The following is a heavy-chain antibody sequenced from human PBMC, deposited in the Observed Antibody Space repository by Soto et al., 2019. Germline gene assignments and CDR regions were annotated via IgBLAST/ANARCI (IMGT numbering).Heavy chain of an antibody. V-gene: IGHV1-46*01. CDR3: AREKGAIFGVVTNTGDYYYYGMDV. CDR1: GYTFTSYY. CDR2: INPSGGST. J-gene: IGHJ6*02. Sequence: ASVKVSCKASGYTFTSYYMHWVRQAPGQGLEWMGIINPSGGSTSYAQKFQGRVTMTRDTSTSTVYMELSSLRSEDTAVYYCAREKGAIFGVVTNTGDYYYYGMDVWRQGTTVTVSS. D-gene: IGHD3-3*01.